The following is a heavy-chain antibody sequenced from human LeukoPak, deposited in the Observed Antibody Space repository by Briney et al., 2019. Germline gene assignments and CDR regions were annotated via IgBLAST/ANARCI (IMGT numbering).Heavy chain of an antibody. Sequence: GGSLRLSCAASGFTFSSYAMSWVRQAPGKGLEWVSAISGSGGSTYYADSVKGRFTISRDNSKNTLYLQMNSLRAEDTAVYYCAKDRDPNYYDSSGYLDYWGQGTLVTVSS. CDR2: ISGSGGST. CDR1: GFTFSSYA. D-gene: IGHD3-22*01. CDR3: AKDRDPNYYDSSGYLDY. J-gene: IGHJ4*02. V-gene: IGHV3-23*01.